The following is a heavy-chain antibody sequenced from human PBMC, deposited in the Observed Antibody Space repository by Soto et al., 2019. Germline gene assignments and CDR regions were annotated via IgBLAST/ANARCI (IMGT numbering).Heavy chain of an antibody. Sequence: EVQLLEAGGGLVQPGASLRLSCAASGFTFTTFDMSWDRQAPGKGLEWVSVVRGRDGSTSYADSLKGRFTISKDSSKNTLYLQMNSLRAEDTALYYCAKGAWLDYWGQGTLVTVSS. V-gene: IGHV3-23*01. J-gene: IGHJ4*02. CDR2: VRGRDGST. D-gene: IGHD5-12*01. CDR1: GFTFTTFD. CDR3: AKGAWLDY.